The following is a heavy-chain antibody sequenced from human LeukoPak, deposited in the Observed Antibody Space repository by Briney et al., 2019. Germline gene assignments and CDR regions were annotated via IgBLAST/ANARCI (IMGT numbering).Heavy chain of an antibody. CDR1: GFTFSSYA. Sequence: SGGSLRLSCAASGFTFSSYAMSWVRQAPGKGLEWVSDINGSGGSTYYADSVKGRFTISRDNSKNTLYLQMNSLRAEDTAVYYCASTATFGGVIEDYWGQGTLVTVSS. CDR3: ASTATFGGVIEDY. CDR2: INGSGGST. V-gene: IGHV3-23*01. D-gene: IGHD3-16*02. J-gene: IGHJ4*02.